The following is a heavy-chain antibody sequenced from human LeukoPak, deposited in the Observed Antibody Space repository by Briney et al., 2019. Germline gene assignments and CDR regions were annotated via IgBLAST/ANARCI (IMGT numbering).Heavy chain of an antibody. CDR2: IYASGST. D-gene: IGHD6-13*01. V-gene: IGHV4-61*02. CDR1: GGSISSGSYY. J-gene: IGHJ4*02. Sequence: SETLSLTCTVSGGSISSGSYYWSWIRQPAGKGLEWIGRIYASGSTNYNPSLKSRVTISVDTSKNQFSLKLSSVTAADTAVYYCAREESSWYQGVGYFDYWGQGTLVTVSS. CDR3: AREESSWYQGVGYFDY.